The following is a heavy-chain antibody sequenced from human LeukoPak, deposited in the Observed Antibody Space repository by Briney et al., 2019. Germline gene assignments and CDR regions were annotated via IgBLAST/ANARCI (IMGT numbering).Heavy chain of an antibody. CDR3: ARPLYAPDGMDV. Sequence: PGGSLRLSCAASGFTLNNYAMSWIRQAPGKGLEWVSYISSSGSTIYYADSVKGRFTISRDNAKNSLYLQMNSLRAEDTAVYYCARPLYAPDGMDVWGQGTTVTVSS. J-gene: IGHJ6*02. CDR2: ISSSGSTI. D-gene: IGHD2-2*01. V-gene: IGHV3-11*01. CDR1: GFTLNNYA.